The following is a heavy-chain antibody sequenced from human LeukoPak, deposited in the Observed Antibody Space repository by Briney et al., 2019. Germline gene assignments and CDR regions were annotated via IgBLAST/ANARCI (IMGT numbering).Heavy chain of an antibody. Sequence: ASVKVSCKASGYTFTGYYMHWVRQAPGQGLEWMGWINPNSGGTNYAQKFQGRVTMTRDTSISTAYMELSRLRSDDTAVYYCARVWDFRPQEHDFDYWGQGTLVTVSS. CDR3: ARVWDFRPQEHDFDY. J-gene: IGHJ4*02. CDR2: INPNSGGT. V-gene: IGHV1-2*02. D-gene: IGHD1/OR15-1a*01. CDR1: GYTFTGYY.